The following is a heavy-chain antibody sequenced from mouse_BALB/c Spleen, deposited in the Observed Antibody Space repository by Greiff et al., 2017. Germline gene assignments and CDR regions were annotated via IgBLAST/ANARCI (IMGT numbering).Heavy chain of an antibody. J-gene: IGHJ4*01. Sequence: EVQVVESGGGLVQPGGSLKLSCAASGFTFSSYGMSWVRQTPDKRLELVATINSNGGSTYYPDSVKGRFTISRDNAKNTLYLQMSSLKSEDTAMYYCARDSDYYGSSAMDYWGQGTSVTVSS. V-gene: IGHV5-6-3*01. CDR1: GFTFSSYG. CDR3: ARDSDYYGSSAMDY. CDR2: INSNGGST. D-gene: IGHD1-1*01.